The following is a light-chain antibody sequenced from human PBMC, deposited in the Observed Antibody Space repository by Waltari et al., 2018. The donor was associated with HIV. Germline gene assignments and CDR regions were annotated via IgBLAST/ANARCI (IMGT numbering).Light chain of an antibody. CDR1: NIVTKR. CDR2: DDN. J-gene: IGLJ3*02. Sequence: SYVLTQPPSVSVAPGNTARLTCGGNNIVTKRVQWYQQKPGQAPVLVIYDDNDRPSGIPDRCSGSRSGNTATLAISRVEAGDEADYYCQVWDTGSDHWVFGGGTELAVL. V-gene: IGLV3-21*01. CDR3: QVWDTGSDHWV.